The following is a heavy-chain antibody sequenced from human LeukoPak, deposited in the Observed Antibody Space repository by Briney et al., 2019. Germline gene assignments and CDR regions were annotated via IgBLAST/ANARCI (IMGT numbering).Heavy chain of an antibody. CDR3: ARELGGRMVRGERTFDY. V-gene: IGHV4-34*01. CDR2: INHSGST. D-gene: IGHD3-10*01. Sequence: SETLSLTCAVYGGSFSGYYWSWIRQPPGKGLEWIGEINHSGSTNYNPSLKSRVTISVDTSKNQLSLKLSSVTAADTAVYYCARELGGRMVRGERTFDYWGQGTLVTVSS. J-gene: IGHJ4*02. CDR1: GGSFSGYY.